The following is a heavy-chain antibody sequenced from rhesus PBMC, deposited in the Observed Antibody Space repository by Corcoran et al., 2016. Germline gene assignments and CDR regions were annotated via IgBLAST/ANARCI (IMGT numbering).Heavy chain of an antibody. J-gene: IGHJ1*01. CDR1: GGSISSSY. CDR3: ARLGEYAEYFEF. CDR2: IYGSSGST. Sequence: QLQLQESGPGLVKPSETLSVTCAVSGGSISSSYWRWISQATGKGLEGIGYIYGSSGSTSYNPSPKSRVAISKDTSKNQFSLKLSSVTAADTAVYYWARLGEYAEYFEFWGQGALVTVSS. D-gene: IGHD4-23*01. V-gene: IGHV4S7*01.